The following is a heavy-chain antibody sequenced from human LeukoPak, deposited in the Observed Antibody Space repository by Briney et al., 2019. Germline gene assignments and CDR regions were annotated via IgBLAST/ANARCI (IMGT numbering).Heavy chain of an antibody. CDR3: ARPKDPYTGGFEY. Sequence: GASVKVSCKASGYTFTGYYMHWVRQAPGQGLEWMGWINPNSGATNYAQKFQGRVTMTRDTSISTAYMELSRLKSDDTAVFYCARPKDPYTGGFEYWGQGTLVTVSS. CDR1: GYTFTGYY. V-gene: IGHV1-2*02. J-gene: IGHJ4*02. CDR2: INPNSGAT. D-gene: IGHD3-16*01.